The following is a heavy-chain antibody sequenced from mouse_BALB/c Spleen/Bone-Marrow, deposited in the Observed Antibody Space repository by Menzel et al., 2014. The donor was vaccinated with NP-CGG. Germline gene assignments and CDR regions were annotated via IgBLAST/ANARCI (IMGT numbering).Heavy chain of an antibody. Sequence: VPLQQSGAELVRPGASVKLSCKTSGYIFTSYWIHWVKQRSGQGLEWIARIYPGSGSTYYNEKFEGKATLTADKSSXTAYMQLSSLKSEDSAVYFCASGVTTGWFVYWGQGTLVTVSA. D-gene: IGHD2-2*01. V-gene: IGHV1-76*01. J-gene: IGHJ3*01. CDR1: GYIFTSYW. CDR2: IYPGSGST. CDR3: ASGVTTGWFVY.